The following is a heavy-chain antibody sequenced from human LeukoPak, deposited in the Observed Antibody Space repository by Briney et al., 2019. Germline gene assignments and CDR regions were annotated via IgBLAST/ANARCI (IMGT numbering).Heavy chain of an antibody. V-gene: IGHV4-61*01. CDR2: IYYSGST. J-gene: IGHJ6*03. CDR3: ARDGSQLARSYYYYYMDV. Sequence: PSETLSLTCAVSGYSISSSYYWSWIRQPPGKGLEWIGYIYYSGSTNYNPSLKSRVTISVDTSKNQFSLKLSSVTAADTAVYYCARDGSQLARSYYYYYMDVWGKGTTVTVSS. CDR1: GYSISSSYY. D-gene: IGHD6-6*01.